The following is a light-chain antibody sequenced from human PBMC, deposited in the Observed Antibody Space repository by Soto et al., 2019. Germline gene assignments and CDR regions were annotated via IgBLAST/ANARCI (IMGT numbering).Light chain of an antibody. Sequence: QSALTQPRSVSGSPGQSVTISCTGTSSDVGTYNYVSWYQQHPGKAPKLMIYDVSQRPSGVPDRFSGSKSGNTASLTISGLQAEDESDYYCCSYAGSYTSGFGGGTKRTVL. CDR3: CSYAGSYTSG. V-gene: IGLV2-11*01. J-gene: IGLJ2*01. CDR1: SSDVGTYNY. CDR2: DVS.